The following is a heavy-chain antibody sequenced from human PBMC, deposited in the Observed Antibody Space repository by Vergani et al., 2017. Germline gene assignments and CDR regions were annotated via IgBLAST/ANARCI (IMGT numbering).Heavy chain of an antibody. D-gene: IGHD6-19*01. CDR2: INPSGGST. Sequence: QVQLVQSGAEVKKPGASVKVSCKASGYTFTSYYMHWVRQAPGQGLEWMGIINPSGGSTSYAQKFQGRVTMTRDTSTSTVYMELSSLIAEDTAVYYCARGNVAVAGVLSGNWFDPWGQGTLVTVSS. CDR3: ARGNVAVAGVLSGNWFDP. J-gene: IGHJ5*02. V-gene: IGHV1-46*01. CDR1: GYTFTSYY.